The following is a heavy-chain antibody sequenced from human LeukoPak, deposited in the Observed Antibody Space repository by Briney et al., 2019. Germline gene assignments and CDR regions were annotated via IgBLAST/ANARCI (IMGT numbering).Heavy chain of an antibody. J-gene: IGHJ4*02. CDR3: ARHKVVVAATQGTFFDY. CDR1: GGSLSSYY. V-gene: IGHV4-59*08. D-gene: IGHD2-15*01. CDR2: IYYSGST. Sequence: PSETLSLTCTVSGGSLSSYYWSWIRQPPGKGLEWIGYIYYSGSTNYNPSLKSRVTISVDTSKNQFSLKLSSVTAADTAVYYCARHKVVVAATQGTFFDYWGQGTLVTVSS.